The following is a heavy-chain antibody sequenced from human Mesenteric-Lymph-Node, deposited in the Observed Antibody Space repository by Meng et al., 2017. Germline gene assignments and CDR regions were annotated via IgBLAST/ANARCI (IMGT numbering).Heavy chain of an antibody. CDR2: INSGNGKT. Sequence: QVQLVQSGAEVKKPGASVKVYCKASGYTFTNYAIQWLRQATGQRLEWMGWINSGNGKTKYSEKFQGRVTITRDTSATTAYMELSSLRSEEMAEYYCASGLWEQSSYDFYSRCPGTLVTVSS. V-gene: IGHV1-3*01. D-gene: IGHD1-26*01. J-gene: IGHJ4*02. CDR3: ASGLWEQSSYDFYS. CDR1: GYTFTNYA.